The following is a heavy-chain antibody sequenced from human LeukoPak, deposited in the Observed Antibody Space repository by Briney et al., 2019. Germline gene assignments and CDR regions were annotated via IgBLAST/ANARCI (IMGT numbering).Heavy chain of an antibody. V-gene: IGHV3-23*01. Sequence: PGGSLRLSYAASGFTFSSYAMSWVRQSPGRGLEWVSGISGSGAYTYYADSVTGRFTISRDNSKNTLYLQMNSLRAEDTAVYYCGKEGRVSPAFDIWGQGKMVTVFS. D-gene: IGHD2-8*01. J-gene: IGHJ3*02. CDR1: GFTFSSYA. CDR3: GKEGRVSPAFDI. CDR2: ISGSGAYT.